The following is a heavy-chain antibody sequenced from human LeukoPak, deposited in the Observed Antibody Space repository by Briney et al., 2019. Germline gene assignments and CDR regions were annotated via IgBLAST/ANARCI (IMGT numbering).Heavy chain of an antibody. V-gene: IGHV4-4*07. CDR1: GGSISGYY. CDR3: ARGDSTNQDGDYYGLDV. Sequence: SETLSLTCTVSGGSISGYYWSWIRQSAGKGLEWIGRIYRSGSTNYNPSLKSRATMSVDTSKNHFSLNLSSVTAADTAVYYCARGDSTNQDGDYYGLDVWGQGTTGTVSS. J-gene: IGHJ6*02. D-gene: IGHD5/OR15-5a*01. CDR2: IYRSGST.